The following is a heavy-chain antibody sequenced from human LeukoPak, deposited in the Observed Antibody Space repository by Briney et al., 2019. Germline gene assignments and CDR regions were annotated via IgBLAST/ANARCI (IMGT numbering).Heavy chain of an antibody. Sequence: PGGSLRLSCAASGFTFSAAWMNWVRQAPGKGLEWVSYISSSGTTIQYADSVEGRFTISRDNAKNSLYLQMNSLRAEDTAVYYCARARAVAAPWVSWGQGTLVTVSS. CDR2: ISSSGTTI. D-gene: IGHD6-19*01. J-gene: IGHJ5*02. CDR1: GFTFSAAW. CDR3: ARARAVAAPWVS. V-gene: IGHV3-48*03.